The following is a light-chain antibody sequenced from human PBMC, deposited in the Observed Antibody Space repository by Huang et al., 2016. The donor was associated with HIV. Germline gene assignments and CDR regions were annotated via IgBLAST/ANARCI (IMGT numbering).Light chain of an antibody. CDR1: QSVNSNY. CDR3: QQYGNYLET. Sequence: EIVLTQSPGTLSLSPGERAPLSCRASQSVNSNYLAWYQQKPGQAPRLLIYGASSRATGIPDRFSGSGSGTDFTLTITRLEPEDFAVYYCQQYGNYLETFGQGTNLEIK. CDR2: GAS. V-gene: IGKV3-20*01. J-gene: IGKJ2*01.